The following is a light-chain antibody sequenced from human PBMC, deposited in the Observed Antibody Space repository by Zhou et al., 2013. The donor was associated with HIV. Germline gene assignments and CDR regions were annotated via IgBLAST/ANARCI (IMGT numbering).Light chain of an antibody. J-gene: IGKJ1*01. Sequence: DIQMTQSPSSLSASVGDRVTITCRASQGIRNDLGWYQQKPGKAPKRLIYSASSLQSGVPSRFSGSGSGTEFTLTIRGLQPEDSATYYCHHADTVPSRTFGRGTKVEIK. CDR2: SAS. CDR1: QGIRND. V-gene: IGKV1-17*01. CDR3: HHADTVPSRT.